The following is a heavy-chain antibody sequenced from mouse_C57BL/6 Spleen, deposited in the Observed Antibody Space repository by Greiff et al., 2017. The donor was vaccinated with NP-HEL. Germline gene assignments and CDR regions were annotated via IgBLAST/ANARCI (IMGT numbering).Heavy chain of an antibody. CDR2: IYPSDSET. V-gene: IGHV1-61*01. CDR3: ARDHSMNAMDY. CDR1: GYTFTSYW. D-gene: IGHD2-3*01. J-gene: IGHJ4*01. Sequence: VQLQQPGAELVRPGSSVKLSCKASGYTFTSYWMDWVKQRPGQGLEWIGNIYPSDSETHYNQKFKDKATLTVDKSSSTAYMQLSSLTSEDSAGYYCARDHSMNAMDYWGQGTSVTVSS.